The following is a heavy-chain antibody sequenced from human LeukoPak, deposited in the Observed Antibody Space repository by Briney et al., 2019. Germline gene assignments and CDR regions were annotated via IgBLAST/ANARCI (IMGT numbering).Heavy chain of an antibody. J-gene: IGHJ4*02. CDR2: ISGSGGST. D-gene: IGHD2-15*01. CDR3: AKDPDLCSGGSCYSGYFDY. CDR1: GFTFSSYA. Sequence: PGGSLRLSCAASGFTFSSYAMSWVRQAPGKGLEWVSAISGSGGSTYYADSVKGRFTISRDNSKNTLYLQMNSLRAEDTAVYYCAKDPDLCSGGSCYSGYFDYWGQGTLVTVSS. V-gene: IGHV3-23*01.